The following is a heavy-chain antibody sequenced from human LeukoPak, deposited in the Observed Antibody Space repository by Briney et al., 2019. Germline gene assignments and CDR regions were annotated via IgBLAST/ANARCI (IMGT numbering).Heavy chain of an antibody. V-gene: IGHV1-8*03. D-gene: IGHD6-13*01. CDR3: ARDWGSSWYPYDAFDI. CDR2: MNPNSGNT. J-gene: IGHJ3*02. Sequence: GASVKVSCKASGYTFTSYDINWVRQATGQGLEWMGWMNPNSGNTGYAQKFQGRVTITRNTSISTAYMELSSLRSEDTAVYYCARDWGSSWYPYDAFDIWGQGTMVTVSS. CDR1: GYTFTSYD.